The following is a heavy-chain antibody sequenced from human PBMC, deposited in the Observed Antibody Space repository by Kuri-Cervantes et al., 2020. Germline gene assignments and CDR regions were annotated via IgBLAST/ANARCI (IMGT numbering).Heavy chain of an antibody. V-gene: IGHV1-18*01. J-gene: IGHJ4*02. Sequence: ASVKVSCKASDYTFTSYGISWVRQAPGQGLEWMGWISAYNGNTNYAQKLQGRVTMTTDTSTSTAYMELSSLRSEDTAVYYCARLYGSGAAFDYWGQGTLVTVSS. CDR3: ARLYGSGAAFDY. CDR2: ISAYNGNT. D-gene: IGHD3-10*01. CDR1: DYTFTSYG.